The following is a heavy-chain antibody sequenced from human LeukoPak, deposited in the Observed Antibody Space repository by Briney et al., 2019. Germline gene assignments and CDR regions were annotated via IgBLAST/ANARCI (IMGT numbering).Heavy chain of an antibody. CDR2: ISSSSSYI. J-gene: IGHJ6*03. V-gene: IGHV3-21*01. D-gene: IGHD4-11*01. Sequence: GGSLRLSCAASGFTFSSYSMNWVRQAPGRGLEWVSSISSSSSYIYYADSVKGRFTISRDNAKNSLYLQMNSLRAEDTAVYYCARRLQSAFPNMDVWGKGTTVTVSS. CDR1: GFTFSSYS. CDR3: ARRLQSAFPNMDV.